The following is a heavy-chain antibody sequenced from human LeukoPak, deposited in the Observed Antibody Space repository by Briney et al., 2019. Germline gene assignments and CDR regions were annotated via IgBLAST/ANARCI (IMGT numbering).Heavy chain of an antibody. Sequence: PSETLSLTCAVSGGSISSGGYSWSWIRQPPGKGLEWIGYIYHSGSTYYNPSLKSRVTISVDRSKNQFSLKLSSVTAADTAVYYCARVVPAAILAPDAFDIWGQGTMVTVSS. D-gene: IGHD2-2*02. J-gene: IGHJ3*02. CDR3: ARVVPAAILAPDAFDI. CDR1: GGSISSGGYS. V-gene: IGHV4-30-2*01. CDR2: IYHSGST.